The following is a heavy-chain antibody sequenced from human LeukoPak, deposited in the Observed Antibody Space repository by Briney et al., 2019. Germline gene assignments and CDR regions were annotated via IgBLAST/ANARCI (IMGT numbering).Heavy chain of an antibody. CDR3: ARGAHFDWLFQGNWFDP. D-gene: IGHD3-9*01. Sequence: ASVKVSCKASGYTFTSYAMHWVRQAPGQRLEWMGWINAGNGNTKYSQKFQGRVTITRDTSASTAYMELSSLRSEDTAVYYCARGAHFDWLFQGNWFDPWGQGTLVTVSS. CDR2: INAGNGNT. J-gene: IGHJ5*02. CDR1: GYTFTSYA. V-gene: IGHV1-3*01.